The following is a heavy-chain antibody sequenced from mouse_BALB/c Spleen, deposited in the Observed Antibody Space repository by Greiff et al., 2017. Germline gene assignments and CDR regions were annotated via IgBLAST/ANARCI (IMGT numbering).Heavy chain of an antibody. V-gene: IGHV1-54*01. CDR2: INPGSGGT. CDR3: ARGQSYYYAMDY. CDR1: GYAFTNYL. J-gene: IGHJ4*01. Sequence: VQLQQSGAELVRPGTSVKVSCKASGYAFTNYLIEWVKQRPGQGLEWIGVINPGSGGTNYNEKFKGKATLTADKSSSTSYMQLSSLTSDDSAVYFCARGQSYYYAMDYWGQGTSVTVSS. D-gene: IGHD6-1*01.